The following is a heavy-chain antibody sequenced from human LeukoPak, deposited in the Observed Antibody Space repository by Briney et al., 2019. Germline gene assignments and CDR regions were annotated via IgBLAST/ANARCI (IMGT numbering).Heavy chain of an antibody. D-gene: IGHD3-10*01. J-gene: IGHJ5*02. CDR2: ISAYNGNT. V-gene: IGHV1-18*01. CDR1: GYTFTSYG. CDR3: ARDTPRHYYGSGSWGLFDP. Sequence: ASVKVSCKASGYTFTSYGISWVRQATGQGLEWMGWISAYNGNTNYAQKLQGRVTMTTDTSTSTAYMELRSLRSDDTAVYYCARDTPRHYYGSGSWGLFDPWGQGTLVTVSS.